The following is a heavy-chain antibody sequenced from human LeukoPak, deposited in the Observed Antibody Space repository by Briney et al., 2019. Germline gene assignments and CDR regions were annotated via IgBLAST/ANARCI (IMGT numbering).Heavy chain of an antibody. CDR3: SRLRDDWFDP. V-gene: IGHV4-59*01. CDR2: IYYSGST. D-gene: IGHD4-17*01. J-gene: IGHJ5*02. CDR1: GGSISSYY. Sequence: SETLSLTCTVSGGSISSYYWSWIRQPPGKGLEWIGYIYYSGSTSSNPSLKSRVTISVDTSKNQFSLKLSSVTAADTAVYYCSRLRDDWFDPWGQGTLVTVSS.